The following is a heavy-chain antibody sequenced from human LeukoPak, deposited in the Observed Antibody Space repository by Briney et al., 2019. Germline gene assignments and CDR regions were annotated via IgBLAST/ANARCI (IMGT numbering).Heavy chain of an antibody. CDR3: ARQKYSSSRGWFDP. V-gene: IGHV4-4*07. CDR2: IYTSGST. CDR1: GGSISSYY. J-gene: IGHJ5*02. Sequence: PSETLSLTCTVSGGSISSYYWSWIRQPAGKGLEWIWRIYTSGSTNYNPSPKSRVTMSVDTSKNQFSLKLSSVTAADTAVYYCARQKYSSSRGWFDPWGQGTLVTVSS. D-gene: IGHD6-6*01.